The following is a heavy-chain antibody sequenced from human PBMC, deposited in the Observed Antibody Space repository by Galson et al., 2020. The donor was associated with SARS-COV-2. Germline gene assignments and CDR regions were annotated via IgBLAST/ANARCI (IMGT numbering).Heavy chain of an antibody. CDR3: ARDGQSSSGWAFDY. CDR1: GFTFKSHA. J-gene: IGHJ4*02. CDR2: IFYDGSDK. V-gene: IGHV3-33*01. D-gene: IGHD6-19*01. Sequence: GGSLRLSCAASGFTFKSHAMHWVRQAPGKGLEWAAQIFYDGSDKYYVDSVKGRFTISRDDSENTVYLQMNNLRADDSAVYFCARDGQSSSGWAFDYWGQGTLVTVSS.